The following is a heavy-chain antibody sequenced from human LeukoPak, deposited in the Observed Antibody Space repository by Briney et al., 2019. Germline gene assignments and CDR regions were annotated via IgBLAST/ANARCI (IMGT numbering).Heavy chain of an antibody. Sequence: PGGSLRLSCAASGFTFSDAWMNWVRLAPGKGLEWVGRIKSRNRGETVDYAAPVKGRFTISRDDSKTTVYLQMNSLKTEDTAIYYCTTDGSTTLSDTFDYWGQGTLVTVSS. V-gene: IGHV3-15*01. CDR2: IKSRNRGETV. CDR3: TTDGSTTLSDTFDY. J-gene: IGHJ4*02. CDR1: GFTFSDAW. D-gene: IGHD1-26*01.